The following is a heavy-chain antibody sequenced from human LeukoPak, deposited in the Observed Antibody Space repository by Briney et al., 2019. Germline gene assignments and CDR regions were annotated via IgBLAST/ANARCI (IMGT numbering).Heavy chain of an antibody. V-gene: IGHV1-2*02. CDR2: INPIGGGP. CDR1: GYTFTGYY. J-gene: IGHJ3*02. Sequence: ASVKVSCKASGYTFTGYYMHWVRQAPGQGLEGMGWINPIGGGPNYAQKFQGRVTMTRDTSISTAYMELSRLRSDGTAVYYCARADWRGYMIVEKAAFDIWGQGTMVTVSS. D-gene: IGHD3-22*01. CDR3: ARADWRGYMIVEKAAFDI.